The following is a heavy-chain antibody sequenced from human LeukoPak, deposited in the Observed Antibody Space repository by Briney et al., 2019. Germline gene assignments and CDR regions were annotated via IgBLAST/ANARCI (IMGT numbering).Heavy chain of an antibody. V-gene: IGHV3-48*01. D-gene: IGHD3-9*01. Sequence: GGSLRLSCAASGFTFSNYHMNWVRQAPGKGLEWLSYIHSTSGSIHYADSVKGRFTISRGNAKNSLYLQMNSLRAEDTAVYYCSRVVQDVTGADYWGQGTLVIVSS. CDR1: GFTFSNYH. J-gene: IGHJ4*02. CDR3: SRVVQDVTGADY. CDR2: IHSTSGSI.